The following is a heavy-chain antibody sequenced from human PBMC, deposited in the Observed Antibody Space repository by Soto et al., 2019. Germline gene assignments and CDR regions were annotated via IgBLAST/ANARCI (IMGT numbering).Heavy chain of an antibody. Sequence: EVQVVETGGGLIQPGGSLRLSCAVSGFTVSSNYMRWVRQLPGKGPEWVSDIYSGGSTYYADSVKGRFTISRDNSKNTLYLQMNSLRAEDTAVYYCARERDGHNPNWFDLWGQGTLVTVSS. CDR1: GFTVSSNY. J-gene: IGHJ5*01. V-gene: IGHV3-53*02. D-gene: IGHD2-8*01. CDR2: IYSGGST. CDR3: ARERDGHNPNWFDL.